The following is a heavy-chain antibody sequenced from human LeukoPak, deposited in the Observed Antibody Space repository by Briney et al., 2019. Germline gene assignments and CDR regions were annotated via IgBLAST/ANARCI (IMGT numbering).Heavy chain of an antibody. CDR3: ARDFYYGSGSYYNVKSFGY. J-gene: IGHJ4*02. CDR2: IDATGNII. V-gene: IGHV3-48*03. Sequence: GGSLRLSCAASGFSFSNYEMNWVRQAPGKGLEWLSYIDATGNIIYYADSVKGRFTISRDNAKNSLYLQMNSLRAEDTAVYYCARDFYYGSGSYYNVKSFGYWGQGTLVTVSS. D-gene: IGHD3-10*01. CDR1: GFSFSNYE.